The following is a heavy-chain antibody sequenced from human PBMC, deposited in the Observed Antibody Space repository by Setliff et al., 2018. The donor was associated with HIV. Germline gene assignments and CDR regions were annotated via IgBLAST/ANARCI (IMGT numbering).Heavy chain of an antibody. CDR2: INSDGSST. CDR3: ASLARGAFDI. V-gene: IGHV3-74*01. CDR1: GFTFSSYW. Sequence: GESLKISCAASGFTFSSYWIHWVRQAPGKGLVWVSRINSDGSSTSYADSVKGRFTISRDNAKNTLYLQMNSLRAEDTAVYYCASLARGAFDIWGQGTVVT. J-gene: IGHJ3*02.